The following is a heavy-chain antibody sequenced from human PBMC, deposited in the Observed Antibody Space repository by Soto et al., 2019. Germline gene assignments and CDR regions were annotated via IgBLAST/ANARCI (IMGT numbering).Heavy chain of an antibody. CDR2: INPNSGGT. CDR3: ARQDSSGWYRTYDY. V-gene: IGHV1-2*04. D-gene: IGHD6-19*01. Sequence: GASVKVSCKASGYTFTGYYMHWVRQAPGQGLEWMGWINPNSGGTNYAQKFRGWVTMTRDTSISTAYMELSRLRSDDTAVYYCARQDSSGWYRTYDYWGQGTLVTVSS. J-gene: IGHJ4*02. CDR1: GYTFTGYY.